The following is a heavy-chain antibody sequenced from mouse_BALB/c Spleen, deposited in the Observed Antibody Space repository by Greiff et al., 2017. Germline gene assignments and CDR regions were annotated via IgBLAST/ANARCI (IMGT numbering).Heavy chain of an antibody. CDR2: INPYYGST. D-gene: IGHD2-1*01. Sequence: EVQLQQTGPELVKPGASVKISCKASGYSFTDYIMLWVKQSHGKSLEWIGNINPYYGSTSYNLKFKGKATLTVDKSSSTAYMQLNSLTSEDSAVYYCARKENGNYGAMDYWGQGTSVTVSS. CDR3: ARKENGNYGAMDY. J-gene: IGHJ4*01. V-gene: IGHV1-39*01. CDR1: GYSFTDYI.